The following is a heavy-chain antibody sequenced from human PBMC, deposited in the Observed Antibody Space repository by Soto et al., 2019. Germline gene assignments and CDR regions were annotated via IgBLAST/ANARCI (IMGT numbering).Heavy chain of an antibody. D-gene: IGHD2-21*02. CDR3: ARHPSDFWFDP. CDR1: GGSISASSYY. CDR2: MDYSGST. V-gene: IGHV4-39*01. J-gene: IGHJ5*02. Sequence: SETLSLTCTVSGGSISASSYYWGWIRQPPGKGLEWIGSMDYSGSTYYNPSLKSRVTISVDTSRNQFSLKLSSLTAADTAVYYCARHPSDFWFDPWGQGTLVTVSS.